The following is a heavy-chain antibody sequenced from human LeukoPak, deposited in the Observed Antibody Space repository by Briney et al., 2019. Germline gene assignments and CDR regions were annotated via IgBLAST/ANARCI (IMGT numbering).Heavy chain of an antibody. CDR2: IKKDGSEK. J-gene: IGHJ4*02. D-gene: IGHD5-18*01. CDR3: ARDLSGVTGYTYGRGIDY. Sequence: GGSLRLSCAASGFTFSSYGMHWVRQAPGKGLEWVANIKKDGSEKYYVDSVKGRFTISRDNAKTSLYLQMNSLRAEDTAVYYCARDLSGVTGYTYGRGIDYWGQGTLVTVSS. V-gene: IGHV3-7*01. CDR1: GFTFSSYG.